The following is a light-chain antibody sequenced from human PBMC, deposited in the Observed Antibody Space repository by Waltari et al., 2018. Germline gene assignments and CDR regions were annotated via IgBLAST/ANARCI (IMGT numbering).Light chain of an antibody. V-gene: IGLV2-11*01. CDR2: EVT. J-gene: IGLJ1*01. CDR3: CSYAGRYMRYV. Sequence: QSALTQPRSVSGPPGQSVTISCAGSNRDVGGHGSLPWYQHRPGKAPQFIIYEVTERPAGVSGRFSSSKVGNTASLTISGLQADDEGDYYCCSYAGRYMRYVFGTGTKVTVL. CDR1: NRDVGGHGS.